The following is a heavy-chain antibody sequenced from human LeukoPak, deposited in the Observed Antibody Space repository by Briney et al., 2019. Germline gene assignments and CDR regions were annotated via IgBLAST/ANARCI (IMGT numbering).Heavy chain of an antibody. CDR3: AKQHIREPLSYFDY. CDR2: ISGSGGST. D-gene: IGHD5-24*01. J-gene: IGHJ4*02. Sequence: GGSLRPSCAASGFTFSSYAMGWVRQAPGKGLEWVSGISGSGGSTYYADSVKGRFTISRDNSKNTLYLQMNSLRAEDTAVYYCAKQHIREPLSYFDYWGQGTLVTVSS. V-gene: IGHV3-23*01. CDR1: GFTFSSYA.